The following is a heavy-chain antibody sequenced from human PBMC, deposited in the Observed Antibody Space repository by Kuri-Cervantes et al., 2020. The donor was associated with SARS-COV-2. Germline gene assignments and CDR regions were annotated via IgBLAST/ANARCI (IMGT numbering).Heavy chain of an antibody. CDR1: GGSISKFY. V-gene: IGHV4-4*07. CDR2: IYISGTT. D-gene: IGHD1/OR15-1a*01. J-gene: IGHJ5*02. Sequence: SQTLALTCAVSGGSISKFYWNWIRQPSGKELEWIGRIYISGTTNYNPTLKSRVTMSLDTSKNQFSLKLRSVTAADTAVCYCARQGLGTPYNWFDPWGQGTLVTVSS. CDR3: ARQGLGTPYNWFDP.